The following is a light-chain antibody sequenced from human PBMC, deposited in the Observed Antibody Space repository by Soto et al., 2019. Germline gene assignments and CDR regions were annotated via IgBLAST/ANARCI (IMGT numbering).Light chain of an antibody. Sequence: QSVLTQPPSASGSPGQSVTISCTGTSSDIGYYNYVSWYQQHPGKAPKLMIYEVTIRPSGVPDRFSGSKSGNTASLTVSGLQAEDEADYYCSSYAGSNNVVFGGGTKVTVL. CDR1: SSDIGYYNY. V-gene: IGLV2-8*01. J-gene: IGLJ2*01. CDR3: SSYAGSNNVV. CDR2: EVT.